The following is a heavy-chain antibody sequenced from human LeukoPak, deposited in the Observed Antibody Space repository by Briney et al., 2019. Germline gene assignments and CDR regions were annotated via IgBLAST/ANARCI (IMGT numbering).Heavy chain of an antibody. J-gene: IGHJ4*02. Sequence: PSETLSLTCTVSGGSIRSCYWSWIRQPPGKGLEWIGFVYATGTTNYNPSLKSRLSISVDSSKNQFSLNLSSVTAADTAVYYCARQPAADPHTRYFFDDWGQGTLVSVSS. D-gene: IGHD6-25*01. CDR2: VYATGTT. CDR1: GGSIRSCY. CDR3: ARQPAADPHTRYFFDD. V-gene: IGHV4-59*08.